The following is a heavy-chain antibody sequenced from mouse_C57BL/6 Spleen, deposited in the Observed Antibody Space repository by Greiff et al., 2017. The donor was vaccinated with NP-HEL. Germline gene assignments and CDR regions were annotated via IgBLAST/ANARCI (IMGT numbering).Heavy chain of an antibody. V-gene: IGHV14-1*01. CDR2: IDPEDGDT. D-gene: IGHD3-2*02. CDR1: GFNIKDYY. J-gene: IGHJ2*01. CDR3: TKISCYNFDY. Sequence: EVQLQQPGAELVRPGASVKLSCTASGFNIKDYYMHWVKQRPEQGLEWIGRIDPEDGDTEYAPKFQGKATMTADTSSNTAYLQLSSLTSEDTSVYYCTKISCYNFDYWGQGTTLTVSS.